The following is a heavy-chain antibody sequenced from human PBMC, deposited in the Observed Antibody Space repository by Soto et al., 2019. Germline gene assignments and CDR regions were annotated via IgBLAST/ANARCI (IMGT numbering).Heavy chain of an antibody. CDR3: ARRGITRSPAFSP. CDR2: IYYSGST. V-gene: IGHV4-59*01. D-gene: IGHD3-10*01. J-gene: IGHJ5*02. CDR1: GASISSYY. Sequence: ETLSLTGTVSGASISSYYWSWIRQPPGKGLEWIGYIYYSGSTNYNPSLKSRVTISVDTSKNQFSLKLSSVTAADTAVYYCARRGITRSPAFSPWGQGTLVTVYS.